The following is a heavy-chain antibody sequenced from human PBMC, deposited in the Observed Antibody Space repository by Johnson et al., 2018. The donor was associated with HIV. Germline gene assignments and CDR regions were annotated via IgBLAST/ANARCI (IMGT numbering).Heavy chain of an antibody. CDR2: INSDGGST. D-gene: IGHD3-10*01. CDR1: GFTFNTYW. Sequence: VQLVESGGGLVQPGGSQRLSCAVSGFTFNTYWMHWVRQAPGKGLVWVARINSDGGSTRSVDSVKGRFTISRDNSKNTLYLQMNSLRAEDTAVYYCARDPYGSGPYVAFDIWGQGTMVTVSS. CDR3: ARDPYGSGPYVAFDI. J-gene: IGHJ3*02. V-gene: IGHV3-74*01.